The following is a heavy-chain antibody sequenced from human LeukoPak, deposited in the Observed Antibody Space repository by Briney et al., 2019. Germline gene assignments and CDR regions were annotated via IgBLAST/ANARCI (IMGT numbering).Heavy chain of an antibody. CDR3: ARRTPTPVGAIDY. CDR1: GGPNSISNYY. Sequence: SETLPLTCTVSGGPNSISNYYWGWIRQPPGRGREWIGSISYSGTYYNPSLKSRLTISVHTSKNHFSLNLRSVTAADTAVYYCARRTPTPVGAIDYWGQGTLVTVSS. J-gene: IGHJ4*02. CDR2: ISYSGT. V-gene: IGHV4-39*01. D-gene: IGHD1-26*01.